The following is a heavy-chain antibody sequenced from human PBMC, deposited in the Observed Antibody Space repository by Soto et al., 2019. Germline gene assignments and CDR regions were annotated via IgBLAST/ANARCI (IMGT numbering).Heavy chain of an antibody. CDR3: ARSSYGDYPFDY. D-gene: IGHD4-17*01. V-gene: IGHV4-59*01. Sequence: SETLSLTCTVSGGSISSYYWSWIRQPPGKGLEWIGYIYYSGSTNYNPSLKSRVTISVDTSKNQFSLKLSSVTAADTAVYYCARSSYGDYPFDYWGQGTLVTVSS. J-gene: IGHJ4*02. CDR1: GGSISSYY. CDR2: IYYSGST.